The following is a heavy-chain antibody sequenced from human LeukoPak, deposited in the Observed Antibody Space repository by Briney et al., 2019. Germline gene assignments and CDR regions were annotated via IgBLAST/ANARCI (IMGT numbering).Heavy chain of an antibody. CDR3: TSRLAAAGRNRIDY. CDR1: GGSISSSSYY. CDR2: IYYSGST. J-gene: IGHJ4*02. Sequence: SETLSLTCTVSGGSISSSSYYWGWTRQPPGKGLEWIGSIYYSGSTYYNPSLKSRVTISVDASKNQFSLKLSSVTAADTAVYYCTSRLAAAGRNRIDYWGQGTLVTVSS. D-gene: IGHD6-13*01. V-gene: IGHV4-39*07.